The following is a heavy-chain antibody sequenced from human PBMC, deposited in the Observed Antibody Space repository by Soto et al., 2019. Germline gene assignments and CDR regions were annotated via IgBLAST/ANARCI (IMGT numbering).Heavy chain of an antibody. CDR2: IYSGGST. V-gene: IGHV3-66*01. CDR1: GFTVSSNY. CDR3: ARDGGRRGTTSYYYYYYMDV. D-gene: IGHD3-16*01. J-gene: IGHJ6*03. Sequence: PGGSLRLSCAASGFTVSSNYMSWVRQAPGKGLEWVSVIYSGGSTYYADPVKGRFTISRDNSKNTLYLQMNSLRAEDTAVYYCARDGGRRGTTSYYYYYYMDVWGKGTTVTVSS.